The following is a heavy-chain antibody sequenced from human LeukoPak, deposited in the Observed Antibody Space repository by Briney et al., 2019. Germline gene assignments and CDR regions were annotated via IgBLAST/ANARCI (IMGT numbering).Heavy chain of an antibody. CDR1: GFTFRSYW. V-gene: IGHV3-74*01. CDR3: ARGVSGTDPDI. CDR2: IKTDGSST. J-gene: IGHJ3*02. D-gene: IGHD5/OR15-5a*01. Sequence: PGGSLRLSCAASGFTFRSYWMHWVRQAPGKGLVWVSRIKTDGSSTDYADSVKGRFTISRDNAKNTMYLQMNSLRAEDTAVYYCARGVSGTDPDIWGLGTMVTVSS.